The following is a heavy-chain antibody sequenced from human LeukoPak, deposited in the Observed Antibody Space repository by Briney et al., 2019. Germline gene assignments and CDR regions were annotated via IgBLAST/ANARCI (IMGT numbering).Heavy chain of an antibody. CDR1: GFTFSSYS. J-gene: IGHJ4*02. CDR2: ISSSSSYI. V-gene: IGHV3-21*01. CDR3: ARDLEANYYDSSGYPTGY. Sequence: GGSLRLSCAASGFTFSSYSMNWVRQAPGKGLEWVSSISSSSSYIYYADSVKGRFTISRDNAKNSLYLQMNSLRAEDTAVYYCARDLEANYYDSSGYPTGYWGQGTLVTVSS. D-gene: IGHD3-22*01.